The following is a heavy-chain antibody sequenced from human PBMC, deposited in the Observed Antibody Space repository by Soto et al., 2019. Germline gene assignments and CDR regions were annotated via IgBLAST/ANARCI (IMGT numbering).Heavy chain of an antibody. CDR3: TTLWAGGFDY. CDR1: GFTFSNAW. Sequence: PGGSLRLSCAASGFTFSNAWMSWVRQAPGKGLEWVGQIKSKTDGETTDYPAPVKGRFTISRDDSKNTLFLQMHSLKAEDTAVYYCTTLWAGGFDYWGQGALVTVSS. D-gene: IGHD3-16*01. V-gene: IGHV3-15*01. CDR2: IKSKTDGETT. J-gene: IGHJ4*02.